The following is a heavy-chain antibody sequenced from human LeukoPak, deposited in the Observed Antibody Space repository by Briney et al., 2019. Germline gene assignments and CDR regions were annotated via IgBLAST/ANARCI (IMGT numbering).Heavy chain of an antibody. J-gene: IGHJ4*02. CDR2: INHSGST. CDR1: GGSFSGYY. Sequence: NPSETLSLTCAAYGGSFSGYYWSWIRQPPGKGLEWIGEINHSGSTNYNPSLKSRVTISVDTSKNQFSLKLSSVTAADTAVYYCARGYSSGWYSVDYWGQGTLVTVSS. D-gene: IGHD6-19*01. V-gene: IGHV4-34*01. CDR3: ARGYSSGWYSVDY.